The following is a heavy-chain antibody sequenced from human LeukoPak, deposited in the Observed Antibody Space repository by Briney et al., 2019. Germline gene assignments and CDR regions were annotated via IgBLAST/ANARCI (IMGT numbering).Heavy chain of an antibody. V-gene: IGHV1-46*01. D-gene: IGHD1-20*01. CDR3: ARDREFAPFDSREGITGTSGYYYMDV. CDR1: GYTFTSYY. J-gene: IGHJ6*03. Sequence: ASVKVSCKASGYTFTSYYMHWVRQAPGQGLEWMGIINPSGGSTSYAQKFQGRVTMTRDTSTSTVYMELSSLRSEDTAVYYCARDREFAPFDSREGITGTSGYYYMDVWGKGTTVTVSS. CDR2: INPSGGST.